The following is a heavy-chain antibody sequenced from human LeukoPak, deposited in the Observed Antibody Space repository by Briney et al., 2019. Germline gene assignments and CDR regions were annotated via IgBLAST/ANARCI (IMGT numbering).Heavy chain of an antibody. D-gene: IGHD2-2*01. J-gene: IGHJ6*02. CDR2: ISSSSSYI. Sequence: GGSLRLSCAASGFTFSSYSMNWVRQAPGKGLEWVSSISSSSSYIYYADSVKGRFTISRDNAKNSLYLQMNSLRAEYTAVYYCARLPVVVPAANYYYYYGMDVWGQGTTVTVSS. CDR1: GFTFSSYS. V-gene: IGHV3-21*01. CDR3: ARLPVVVPAANYYYYYGMDV.